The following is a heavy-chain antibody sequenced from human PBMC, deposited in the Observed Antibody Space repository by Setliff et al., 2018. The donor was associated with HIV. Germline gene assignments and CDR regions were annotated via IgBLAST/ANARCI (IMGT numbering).Heavy chain of an antibody. J-gene: IGHJ4*02. CDR3: ARVFVDTAVLRVLEYYFDS. D-gene: IGHD5-18*01. CDR2: IYHTGST. CDR1: GGSINSTSYY. V-gene: IGHV4-39*07. Sequence: PSETLSLTCTVSGGSINSTSYYWGWIRQPPGNGLEWIGSIYHTGSTYYKPSLKSRVTISVDTSKNQFSLRLRSVTAADTAVYYCARVFVDTAVLRVLEYYFDSWGRGTLVTVSS.